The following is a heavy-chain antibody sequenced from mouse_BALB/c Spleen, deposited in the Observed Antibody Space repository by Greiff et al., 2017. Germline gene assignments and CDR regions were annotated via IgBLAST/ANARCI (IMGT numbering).Heavy chain of an antibody. CDR2: ISSGGSYT. CDR1: GFTFSSYA. D-gene: IGHD1-1*01. V-gene: IGHV5-9-3*01. CDR3: ARHVTVVAPDWYFDV. Sequence: EVKLMESGGGLVKPGGSLKLSCAASGFTFSSYAMSWVRPTPEKRLEWVATISSGGSYTYYPDSVKGRFTISRDNAKNTLYLQMCSLRSEDTAMYYCARHVTVVAPDWYFDVWGAGTTVTVSS. J-gene: IGHJ1*01.